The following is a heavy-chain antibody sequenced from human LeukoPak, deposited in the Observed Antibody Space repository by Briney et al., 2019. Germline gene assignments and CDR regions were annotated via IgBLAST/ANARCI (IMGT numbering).Heavy chain of an antibody. CDR3: ARGHWAGTLLDY. V-gene: IGHV4-34*01. J-gene: IGHJ4*02. CDR1: GGSFSGYY. Sequence: PSETLSLTCAVYGGSFSGYYWSWIRQPPGKGLEWIGEINHSGSTNYNPSLKSRVTISVDTSKNQFSLKLSSVTAADTAVYYCARGHWAGTLLDYWGQGTLVTVSS. D-gene: IGHD1-1*01. CDR2: INHSGST.